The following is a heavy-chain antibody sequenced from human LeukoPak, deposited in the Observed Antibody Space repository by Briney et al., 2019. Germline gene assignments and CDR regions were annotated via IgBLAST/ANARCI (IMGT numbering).Heavy chain of an antibody. D-gene: IGHD6-19*01. CDR3: ARLYSSGWPLECMDV. CDR1: VYTFTSYG. Sequence: ASVKVSCKASVYTFTSYGISWVRQAPGQGLEYMGYISAYNGNTNYAQNLQGRVTMTTDTSTTTVYMELRSLRFDDTAVYYCARLYSSGWPLECMDVWGQGTTVTVSS. CDR2: ISAYNGNT. J-gene: IGHJ6*02. V-gene: IGHV1-18*01.